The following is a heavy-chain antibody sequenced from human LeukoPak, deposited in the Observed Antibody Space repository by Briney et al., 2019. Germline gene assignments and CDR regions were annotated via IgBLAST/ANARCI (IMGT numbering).Heavy chain of an antibody. CDR2: INTNTGNP. J-gene: IGHJ6*02. D-gene: IGHD3-10*01. CDR1: GYTFTSYA. Sequence: ASVKVSCKASGYTFTSYAMNWVRQAPGQGLEWMGWINTNTGNPTYAQGFTGRFVFSLDTSVSTAYLQISSLKAEDTAVYYCARAGRRFGELGPKIYYYYYGMDVWGQGTTVTVSS. CDR3: ARAGRRFGELGPKIYYYYYGMDV. V-gene: IGHV7-4-1*02.